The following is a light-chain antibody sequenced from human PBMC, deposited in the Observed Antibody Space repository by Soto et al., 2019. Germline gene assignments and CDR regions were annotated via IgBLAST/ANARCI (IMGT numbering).Light chain of an antibody. V-gene: IGKV3-11*01. J-gene: IGKJ2*01. Sequence: EIVLAQSPATLSLSPGERATLSCRASQSVSSYLAWYQQKPGQAPRLLIYDASNRATGIPARFSGSGSGTDFTLSISILESEDFAVYYCQQYYTSPPMYTFGQGTKLEIK. CDR3: QQYYTSPPMYT. CDR1: QSVSSY. CDR2: DAS.